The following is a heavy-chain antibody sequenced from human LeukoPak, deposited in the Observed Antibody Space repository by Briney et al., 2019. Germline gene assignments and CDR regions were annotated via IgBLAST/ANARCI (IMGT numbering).Heavy chain of an antibody. CDR1: GFTFSSYA. D-gene: IGHD4-17*01. CDR3: AREPGNNGDLDY. Sequence: PGGSLRLSCAASGFTFSSYAMTWVRLAPGKGLEWVSSISTSGSSTFYADSMKGRFTISRDNAKSSLYLQMSSLRAEDTAVYYCAREPGNNGDLDYWGQGTLVTVSS. V-gene: IGHV3-21*01. CDR2: ISTSGSST. J-gene: IGHJ4*02.